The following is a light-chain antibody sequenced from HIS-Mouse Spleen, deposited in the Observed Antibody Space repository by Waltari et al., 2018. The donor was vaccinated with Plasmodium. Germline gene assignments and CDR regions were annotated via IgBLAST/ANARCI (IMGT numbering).Light chain of an antibody. CDR1: KLEDKY. CDR2: QDS. V-gene: IGLV3-1*01. Sequence: SYELPQPPSVSVSPGPPASIPCTGDKLEDKYDCWYQQKQGQSPALVIYQDSKRSSGIPERFSGSNSGNTATLTISGTQAMDEADYYCQAWDSSTAWVFGGGTKLTVL. J-gene: IGLJ2*01. CDR3: QAWDSSTAWV.